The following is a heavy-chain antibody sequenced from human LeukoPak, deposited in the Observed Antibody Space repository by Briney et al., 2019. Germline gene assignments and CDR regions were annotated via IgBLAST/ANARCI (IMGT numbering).Heavy chain of an antibody. Sequence: AGGSLRLSCAASGVTFSSCIMSWVRQAPGKGLEWVSSISSSSTYIYYADSVKGRFTISRDNAKNSLFLQMNSLRGEDTAVYYCARDAIAVAGPPAHDYWGQGTLVTVSS. CDR1: GVTFSSCI. D-gene: IGHD6-19*01. J-gene: IGHJ4*02. CDR3: ARDAIAVAGPPAHDY. V-gene: IGHV3-21*01. CDR2: ISSSSTYI.